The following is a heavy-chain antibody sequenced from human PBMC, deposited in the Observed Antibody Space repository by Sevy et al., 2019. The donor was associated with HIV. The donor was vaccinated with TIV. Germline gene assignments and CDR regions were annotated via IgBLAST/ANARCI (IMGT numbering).Heavy chain of an antibody. CDR3: ARAFRAVAGSYYFDY. Sequence: SETLSLTCTDSGGSISISSYYWGWIRQPSGKGLEWIGSFYYSESTYYNPSLKSRVTISVDTSKNQFSLKLSSVTAADTAVYYCARAFRAVAGSYYFDYWGQGTLVTVSS. V-gene: IGHV4-39*01. CDR2: FYYSEST. CDR1: GGSISISSYY. D-gene: IGHD6-19*01. J-gene: IGHJ4*02.